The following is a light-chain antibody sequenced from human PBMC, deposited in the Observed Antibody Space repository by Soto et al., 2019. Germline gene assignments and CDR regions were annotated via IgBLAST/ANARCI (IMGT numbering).Light chain of an antibody. CDR2: EVS. CDR3: SSYTSSSIPVV. J-gene: IGLJ2*01. CDR1: SSDVGASNF. V-gene: IGLV2-14*01. Sequence: QSVLTQPASVSGSPGQSITISCTGTSSDVGASNFVSWYQQHPNKAPKLLIYEVSDRPSGVSNRFAGSKSGNTASLTISGLQAEDEADYYCSSYTSSSIPVVFGGGTKVTVL.